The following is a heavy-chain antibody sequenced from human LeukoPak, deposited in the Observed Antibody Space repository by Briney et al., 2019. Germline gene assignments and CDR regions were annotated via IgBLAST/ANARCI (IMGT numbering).Heavy chain of an antibody. CDR1: GFTFSNYA. J-gene: IGHJ4*02. CDR2: ISYDGTNK. V-gene: IGHV3-30*18. CDR3: AKLISNSPHQFDY. Sequence: GRSLRLSCAVSGFTFSNYAMHWVRQTPGKGLEWVAVISYDGTNKFYADSVRGRFTISRDNSKNTLYLQMNSLRTEDTAVYYCAKLISNSPHQFDYWGQGTLVTVSS. D-gene: IGHD2-2*01.